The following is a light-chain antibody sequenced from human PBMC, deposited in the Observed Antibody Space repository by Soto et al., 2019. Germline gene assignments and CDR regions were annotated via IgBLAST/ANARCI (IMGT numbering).Light chain of an antibody. CDR1: QDISNY. J-gene: IGKJ4*01. CDR2: DAS. CDR3: QQYDNLPLT. V-gene: IGKV1-33*01. Sequence: IRMTQSPSSLPASVGARVTITCQASQDISNYLNWYQQKPGKAPKLLIYDASNLETGVPSRFSGSGSGTDFTFTISSLQPEDIATYYCQQYDNLPLTFGGGTKVDIK.